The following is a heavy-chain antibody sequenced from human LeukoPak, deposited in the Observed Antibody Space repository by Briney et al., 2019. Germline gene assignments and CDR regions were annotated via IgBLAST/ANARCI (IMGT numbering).Heavy chain of an antibody. CDR2: IYHSEST. CDR1: GVSISSGGYY. Sequence: PSQTLSLTCTVSGVSISSGGYYWSWIRQPPGKGLEWIGYIYHSESTYYNPSLKSRVTISVDRSKNQFSLKLSSVTAADTAVYYCASGQGAFDIWGQGTMVTVSS. CDR3: ASGQGAFDI. V-gene: IGHV4-30-2*01. J-gene: IGHJ3*02.